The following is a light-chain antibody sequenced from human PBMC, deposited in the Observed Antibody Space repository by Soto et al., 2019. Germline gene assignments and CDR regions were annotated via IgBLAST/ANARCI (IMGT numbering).Light chain of an antibody. CDR3: QSYDSSLSGPVV. Sequence: QSVLTQPPSVYGAPGQRVTISCTGSSSNIGAGYDVHWYQQLPGTAPKLLIYGNSNRPSGVPDRFSGSKSGTSASLAITGLQAEDEADYYCQSYDSSLSGPVVFGGGTKLTVL. J-gene: IGLJ2*01. CDR1: SSNIGAGYD. V-gene: IGLV1-40*01. CDR2: GNS.